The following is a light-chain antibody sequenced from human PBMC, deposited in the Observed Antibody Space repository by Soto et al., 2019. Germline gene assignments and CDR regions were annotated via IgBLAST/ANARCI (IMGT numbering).Light chain of an antibody. V-gene: IGKV3-11*01. CDR1: QFLSSY. CDR2: DTS. J-gene: IGKJ5*01. Sequence: ELVLTQSPATLSLSPGERATLSCRASQFLSSYLAWYQQIPGQPPRLLIYDTSNRVTGIPASFSGSRSGTDFTLTISRLEPEDFAVYFCHQRNKFGQGTRLEIK. CDR3: HQRNK.